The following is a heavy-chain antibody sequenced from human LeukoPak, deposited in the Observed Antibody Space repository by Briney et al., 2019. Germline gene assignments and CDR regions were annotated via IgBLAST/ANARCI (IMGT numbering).Heavy chain of an antibody. V-gene: IGHV3-53*01. CDR3: ARGIDY. J-gene: IGHJ4*02. CDR2: IYTGGDT. Sequence: GGSLRLSCAASDFTVSNNYMTWVRQAPGKGMEWVSVIYTGGDTYYADSVKGRFTISRVNSRNTLYLQMNSLRVEDTAVYYCARGIDYWGRGTLVTVSS. CDR1: DFTVSNNY.